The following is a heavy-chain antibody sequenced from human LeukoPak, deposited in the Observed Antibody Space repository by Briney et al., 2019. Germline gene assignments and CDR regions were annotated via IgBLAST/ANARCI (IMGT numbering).Heavy chain of an antibody. J-gene: IGHJ5*02. CDR3: ARGYCSGGSCYSLGSWFDP. V-gene: IGHV1-69*13. CDR2: ITPIFGTA. CDR1: GGTFSRFT. D-gene: IGHD2-15*01. Sequence: GASVKVSCKASGGTFSRFTISWVRQAPGQGFEWMGGITPIFGTANFAQKFQGRVSITADESTSTAFMELSSLRSEDTAVYYCARGYCSGGSCYSLGSWFDPWGQGTLVTVSS.